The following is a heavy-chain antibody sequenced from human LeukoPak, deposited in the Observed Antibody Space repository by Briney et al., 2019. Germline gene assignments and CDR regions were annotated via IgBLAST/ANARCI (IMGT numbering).Heavy chain of an antibody. J-gene: IGHJ5*02. V-gene: IGHV7-4-1*02. D-gene: IGHD3-22*01. CDR1: GYTFTSYA. CDR3: AREWGYYDSSGYYHNWFNP. CDR2: INTNTGNP. Sequence: ASVKVSCKAAGYTFTSYAMNWVRQAPGQGLEWMGWINTNTGNPTYAQGFTGRFVFSLDTSVSTAYLQISSLKAEDTAVYYCAREWGYYDSSGYYHNWFNPWGQGTLVTVSS.